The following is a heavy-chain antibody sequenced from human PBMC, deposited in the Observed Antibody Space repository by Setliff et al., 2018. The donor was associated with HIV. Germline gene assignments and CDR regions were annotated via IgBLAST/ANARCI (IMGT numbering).Heavy chain of an antibody. CDR1: GFIFNNYA. CDR2: ISGSGGST. V-gene: IGHV3-23*01. CDR3: ARVAKNSGSYSGDY. D-gene: IGHD1-26*01. J-gene: IGHJ4*02. Sequence: GGSLRLSCAASGFIFNNYAMSWVRQAPGKGLEWVSVISGSGGSTYVADSVKGRFTISRDNSENTLYLQMNSLRAEDTAVYYCARVAKNSGSYSGDYWGQGTPVTVSS.